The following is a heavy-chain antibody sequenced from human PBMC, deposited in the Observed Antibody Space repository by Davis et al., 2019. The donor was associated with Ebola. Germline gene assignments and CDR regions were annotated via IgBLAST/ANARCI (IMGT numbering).Heavy chain of an antibody. J-gene: IGHJ5*02. D-gene: IGHD5-12*01. V-gene: IGHV3-48*01. Sequence: GESLKISCAASGFTFSSYSMNWVRQAPGKGLEWVSYISSSSSTIYYADSVKGRFTISRDNAKNSLYLQMNSLRAEDTAVYYCARGGYSGYDQNWFDPWGQGTLVTVSS. CDR1: GFTFSSYS. CDR3: ARGGYSGYDQNWFDP. CDR2: ISSSSSTI.